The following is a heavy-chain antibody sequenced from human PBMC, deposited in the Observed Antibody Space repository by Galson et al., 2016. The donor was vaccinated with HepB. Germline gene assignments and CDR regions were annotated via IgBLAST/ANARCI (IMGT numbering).Heavy chain of an antibody. D-gene: IGHD3-16*02. Sequence: SETLSLTCAVYGGSFSGYYWTWIRQPPGKGLEWIGEINDSGSTNYNSSLKSRVTISVDTSKNQFSLKLSSVTAADTAVYYCARAGGYVCGTYRSLIPFDYWGKGILVTVSS. J-gene: IGHJ4*02. CDR2: INDSGST. CDR3: ARAGGYVCGTYRSLIPFDY. V-gene: IGHV4-34*01. CDR1: GGSFSGYY.